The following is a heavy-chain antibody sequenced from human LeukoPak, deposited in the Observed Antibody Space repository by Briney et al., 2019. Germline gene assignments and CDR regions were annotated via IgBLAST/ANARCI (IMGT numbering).Heavy chain of an antibody. Sequence: PSETLSLTCTVSGGSISSYYWSWIRQPPGKGLEWIGYIYYSGSTNYNPSLKSRVTISVDTSKNQFSLKLSSVTAADTAVYYCARDHGGNGFSWFDPWGQGTLVTVSS. CDR2: IYYSGST. V-gene: IGHV4-59*01. CDR3: ARDHGGNGFSWFDP. D-gene: IGHD4-23*01. CDR1: GGSISSYY. J-gene: IGHJ5*02.